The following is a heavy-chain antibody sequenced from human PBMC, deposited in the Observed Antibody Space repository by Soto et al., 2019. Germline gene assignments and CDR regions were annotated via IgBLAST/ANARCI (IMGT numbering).Heavy chain of an antibody. J-gene: IGHJ6*02. V-gene: IGHV3-66*01. CDR2: FYDGDAE. Sequence: DVQLVESGGGLVQPGGSLRLSCVVSGFSDSYTYMSWARQAPGKGLEWVSVFYDGDAEYYADSVKGRFTISRDKSKNTLYLQMNSLRAEDTAVYYCARDMPDGVDVWGQGTTVTVSS. D-gene: IGHD2-2*01. CDR3: ARDMPDGVDV. CDR1: GFSDSYTY.